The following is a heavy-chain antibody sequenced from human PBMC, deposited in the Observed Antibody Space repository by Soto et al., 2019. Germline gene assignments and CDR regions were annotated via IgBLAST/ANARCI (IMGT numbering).Heavy chain of an antibody. V-gene: IGHV5-10-1*01. J-gene: IGHJ6*02. D-gene: IGHD2-8*01. CDR1: GYSFTSYW. CDR3: ASLSYCTNGVCYNYGMDV. CDR2: FVPSDSSL. Sequence: PGESLKISCKGSGYSFTSYWISWARQMPGKGLEWMGSFVPSDSSLNYSPSFQCHVTISADKSISTAYLQWSSLKASDTAMYYCASLSYCTNGVCYNYGMDVWGQGTTVTVSS.